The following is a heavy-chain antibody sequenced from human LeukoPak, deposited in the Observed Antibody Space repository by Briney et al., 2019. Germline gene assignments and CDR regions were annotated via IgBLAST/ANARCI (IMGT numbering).Heavy chain of an antibody. V-gene: IGHV3-64*01. CDR2: ISSNGGST. J-gene: IGHJ4*02. Sequence: PGGSLRLPCAASGFTFSSYAMHWVRQAPGKGLEYVSAISSNGGSTYYANSMKGRFTISRDNSKNTLYLHMGSLRVEDMAVYYCARRGSYYGDSMDYWGQGTLVTVSS. CDR3: ARRGSYYGDSMDY. CDR1: GFTFSSYA. D-gene: IGHD1-26*01.